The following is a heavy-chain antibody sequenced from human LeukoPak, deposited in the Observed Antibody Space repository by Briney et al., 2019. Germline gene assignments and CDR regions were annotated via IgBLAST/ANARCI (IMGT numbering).Heavy chain of an antibody. CDR1: GYTFTNYG. CDR3: ARDLLTDSVFYASGPPWFDP. D-gene: IGHD3-10*01. J-gene: IGHJ5*02. V-gene: IGHV1-18*01. CDR2: ISAFNDNT. Sequence: ASVKVSCKASGYTFTNYGVTWVRQAPGQGLEWMGWISAFNDNTDYAQKFQGRDTLTTDKSTSTAYMEMRSLRSDDTAVYYCARDLLTDSVFYASGPPWFDPWGQGTLITVSS.